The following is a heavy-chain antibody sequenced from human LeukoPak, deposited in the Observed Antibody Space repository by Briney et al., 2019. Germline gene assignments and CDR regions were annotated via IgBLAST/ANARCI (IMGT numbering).Heavy chain of an antibody. CDR3: ARTMRWVVAATGGVQNWFDP. Sequence: PSETLSLTCAVSGDSVSSSHWWSWVRQPPGKGLEWIGEVAHTGSTKFTPSLRSRATISIDWSKNQFSLKLSSVTAADTAVYYCARTMRWVVAATGGVQNWFDPWGQGTLVTVSS. V-gene: IGHV4-4*02. D-gene: IGHD2-15*01. CDR1: GDSVSSSHW. J-gene: IGHJ5*02. CDR2: VAHTGST.